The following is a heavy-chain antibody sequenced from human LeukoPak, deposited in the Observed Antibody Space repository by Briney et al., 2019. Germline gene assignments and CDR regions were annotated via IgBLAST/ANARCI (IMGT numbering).Heavy chain of an antibody. CDR3: ARGGLESPWSGYNAPDF. Sequence: GGSLRLSCAASGFVFSNFDMHWVRQAPGKGLEYVSSINAGGGSTYYAASVKGRFTISRDAVKDTLYLQMGSVRIEDTAVYYCARGGLESPWSGYNAPDFWGQGTLVTVSS. V-gene: IGHV3-64*02. J-gene: IGHJ4*02. CDR2: INAGGGST. CDR1: GFVFSNFD. D-gene: IGHD3-3*01.